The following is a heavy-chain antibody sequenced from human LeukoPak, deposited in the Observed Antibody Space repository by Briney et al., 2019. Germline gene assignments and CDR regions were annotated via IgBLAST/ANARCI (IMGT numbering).Heavy chain of an antibody. CDR3: ARWTGADFSGYYDY. V-gene: IGHV3-33*08. CDR1: GFTFSSYA. D-gene: IGHD3-22*01. Sequence: GGSLRLSCAASGFTFSSYAMSWVRQAPGKGLECATFISYNGNNRYYADSVKGRFTISRDNSKNTLSLQMDSLRDEDSGVYYCARWTGADFSGYYDYWGQGTLVTVSS. J-gene: IGHJ4*02. CDR2: ISYNGNNR.